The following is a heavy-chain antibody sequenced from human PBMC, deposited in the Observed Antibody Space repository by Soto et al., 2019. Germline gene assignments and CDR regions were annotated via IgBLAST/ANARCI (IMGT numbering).Heavy chain of an antibody. D-gene: IGHD3-10*01. V-gene: IGHV3-23*01. CDR3: AKGGSGSSMTYYYGMDV. Sequence: VGSLRLSCAASGFTFSSYAMSWVRQAPGKGLEWVSAISGSGGSTYYADSVKGRFTISRDNSKNTLYLQMNSLRAEDTAVYYCAKGGSGSSMTYYYGMDVWGQGTTVTVSS. CDR2: ISGSGGST. CDR1: GFTFSSYA. J-gene: IGHJ6*02.